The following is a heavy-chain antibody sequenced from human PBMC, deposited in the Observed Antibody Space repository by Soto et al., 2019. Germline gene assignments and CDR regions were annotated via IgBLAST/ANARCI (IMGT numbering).Heavy chain of an antibody. Sequence: QVQLQQWGAGLLKPSETLSLTCAVYGGSFSGYYWTWIRQPPGTGLEWMGEINHSGSTNYNPSLKSRATISVDTSKNQFSLKLTSVTAADTAVYYCARDKITGLFDYWGQGTLVTVSS. D-gene: IGHD2-8*02. J-gene: IGHJ4*02. V-gene: IGHV4-34*01. CDR1: GGSFSGYY. CDR2: INHSGST. CDR3: ARDKITGLFDY.